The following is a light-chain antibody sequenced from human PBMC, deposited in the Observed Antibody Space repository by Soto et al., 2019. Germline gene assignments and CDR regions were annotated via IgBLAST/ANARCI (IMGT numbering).Light chain of an antibody. CDR3: QQRSNWPLT. Sequence: EIVLTQSPATLSLSPGERATLSCRASQSVSSYLAWYQHKPGQAPRLLIYDASNRATGIPDRFSGSGSGTDFTLTISSLEPEDFVVYYCQQRSNWPLTFGGGTKVEIK. V-gene: IGKV3-11*01. J-gene: IGKJ4*01. CDR1: QSVSSY. CDR2: DAS.